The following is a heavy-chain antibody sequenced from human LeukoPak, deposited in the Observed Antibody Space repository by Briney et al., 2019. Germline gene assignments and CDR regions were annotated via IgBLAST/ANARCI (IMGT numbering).Heavy chain of an antibody. Sequence: PGGSLRLSCAASGFTVSNNYMNWVRQAPGKGPEWVSLISSGGNTYCSDSVKGRFTISRDNSKNTLYLQMNSLRAEDTAVYYCARAAVTTGHAFDIWGQGTMVTVSS. CDR3: ARAAVTTGHAFDI. CDR1: GFTVSNNY. CDR2: ISSGGNT. D-gene: IGHD4-17*01. V-gene: IGHV3-53*01. J-gene: IGHJ3*02.